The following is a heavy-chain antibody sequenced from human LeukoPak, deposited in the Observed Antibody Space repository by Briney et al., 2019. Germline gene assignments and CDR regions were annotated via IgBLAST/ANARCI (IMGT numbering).Heavy chain of an antibody. Sequence: SETLSLTCTVSGGSISSYYWSWIRQHPGKGLEWIGYIYYSGSTYYNPSLKSRVTISVDTSKNQFSLKLSSVTAADTAVYYCARARRGYSYGFYWGQGTLVTVSS. J-gene: IGHJ4*02. CDR3: ARARRGYSYGFY. CDR1: GGSISSYY. V-gene: IGHV4-59*06. CDR2: IYYSGST. D-gene: IGHD5-18*01.